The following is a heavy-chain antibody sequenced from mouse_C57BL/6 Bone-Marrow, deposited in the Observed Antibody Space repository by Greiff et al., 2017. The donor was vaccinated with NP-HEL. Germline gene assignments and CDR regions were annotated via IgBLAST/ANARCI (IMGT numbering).Heavy chain of an antibody. CDR3: ARGANRDGGYFDV. V-gene: IGHV1-81*01. CDR2: IYPRSGNT. CDR1: GYTFTSYG. J-gene: IGHJ1*03. D-gene: IGHD4-1*01. Sequence: QVQLQQSGAELARPGASVKLSCKASGYTFTSYGISWVKQRTGQGLEWIGEIYPRSGNTYYNEKFKGKATLTADKSSSTAYMELRSLTSEDSAVYFCARGANRDGGYFDVWGTGTTVTVSS.